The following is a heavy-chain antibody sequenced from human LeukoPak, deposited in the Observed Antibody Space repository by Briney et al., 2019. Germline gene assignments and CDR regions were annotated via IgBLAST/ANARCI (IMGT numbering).Heavy chain of an antibody. Sequence: GGSLRLSCAAPGFTFSGYAMSWVPEAPGKGHWWGSAISRGGTTSYTRDSVKGRFTLSTDTSTTMLYFRIKSLREPNTPGNNAAKGALFWCGYRTDAFDRLVQGAM. CDR3: AKGALFWCGYRTDAFDR. CDR2: ISRGGTTS. J-gene: IGHJ3*01. V-gene: IGHV3-23*01. D-gene: IGHD3-3*01. CDR1: GFTFSGYA.